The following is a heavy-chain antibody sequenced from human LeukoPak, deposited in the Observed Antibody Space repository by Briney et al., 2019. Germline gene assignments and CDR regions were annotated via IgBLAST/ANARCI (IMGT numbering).Heavy chain of an antibody. V-gene: IGHV3-7*01. D-gene: IGHD2-2*01. Sequence: GGCLRLSCAASGFTFSNYWMCWVRQAPGKGLEWVVNINEDGSEKYYVDSVKGRFTISRDNAKKSMYLQMKSLRAEDTAVYFCGRVDLRTYHHNYYMDVWGKGTTVTVSS. CDR3: GRVDLRTYHHNYYMDV. J-gene: IGHJ6*03. CDR1: GFTFSNYW. CDR2: INEDGSEK.